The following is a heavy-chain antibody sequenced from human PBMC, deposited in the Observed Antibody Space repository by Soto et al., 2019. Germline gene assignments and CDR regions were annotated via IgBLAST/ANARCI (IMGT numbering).Heavy chain of an antibody. D-gene: IGHD6-13*01. CDR2: FDPEDGET. CDR1: RNTQTELS. J-gene: IGHJ4*01. V-gene: IGHV1-24*01. Sequence: CRNTQTELSMHWVRQAPGKGLEWMGGFDPEDGETIYAQKFQGRVTMTEDTSTDTAYMELSSLRSEDTAVYCCATDLKQTVKNDYWG. CDR3: ATDLKQTVKNDY.